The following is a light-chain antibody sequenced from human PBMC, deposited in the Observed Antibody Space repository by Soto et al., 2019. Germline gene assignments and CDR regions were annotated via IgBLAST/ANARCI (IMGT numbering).Light chain of an antibody. V-gene: IGKV3D-15*01. CDR2: GAS. CDR1: QSVSKN. Sequence: EVVLTQSPATLSVSPGERAALSCRASQSVSKNLAWYQQKPGQPPRLLIFGASTRATGIPARFSGSGSEAEFALTISTLQSEDFAVYYCQQYSVWPLTFGGGTKVEIK. J-gene: IGKJ4*01. CDR3: QQYSVWPLT.